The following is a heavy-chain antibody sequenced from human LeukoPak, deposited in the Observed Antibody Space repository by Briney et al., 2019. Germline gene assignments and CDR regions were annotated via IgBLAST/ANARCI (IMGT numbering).Heavy chain of an antibody. CDR2: ISTSGVST. CDR1: GFTFSSHA. J-gene: IGHJ4*02. CDR3: AKNTSGTYLDY. Sequence: PGGSLRLSCAASGFTFSSHAMSWARQAPGKGLEWVSSISTSGVSTNYADSVKGRFTISRDNSKSMVYLQMNSLRAEDTAVYYCAKNTSGTYLDYWGQGILVTVSS. D-gene: IGHD1-26*01. V-gene: IGHV3-23*01.